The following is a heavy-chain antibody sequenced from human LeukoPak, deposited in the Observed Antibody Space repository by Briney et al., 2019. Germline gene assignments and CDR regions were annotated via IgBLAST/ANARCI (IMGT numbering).Heavy chain of an antibody. V-gene: IGHV1-18*01. D-gene: IGHD2-21*02. Sequence: GASVKVSCKASGYTFTSYGISWVRQAPGQGLEWMGWISAYNGNTNYAQKLQGRVTMTTDTSTSTAYVALRSLRSDDTAVYYCAREEHCGGDCYFFDYWGQGTLVTVSS. CDR1: GYTFTSYG. CDR3: AREEHCGGDCYFFDY. CDR2: ISAYNGNT. J-gene: IGHJ4*02.